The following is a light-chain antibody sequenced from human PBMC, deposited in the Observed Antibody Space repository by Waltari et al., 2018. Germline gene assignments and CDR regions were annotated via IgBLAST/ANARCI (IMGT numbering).Light chain of an antibody. J-gene: IGLJ2*01. Sequence: QSALTQPASVSGSPGQSITISCPGTSSDVGGYNYVSWYQQHPGKAPKLMIYDVSNRPSGVSNRFSGSKSGNTASLTISGLQAEDEADYYCSSYTSSSIPYVVFGGGTKLTVL. CDR2: DVS. CDR1: SSDVGGYNY. CDR3: SSYTSSSIPYVV. V-gene: IGLV2-14*03.